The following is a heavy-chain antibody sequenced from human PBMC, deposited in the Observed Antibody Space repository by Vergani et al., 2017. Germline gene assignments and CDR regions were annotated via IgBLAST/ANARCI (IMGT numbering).Heavy chain of an antibody. V-gene: IGHV4-39*07. D-gene: IGHD1-26*01. CDR2: IYYSGST. J-gene: IGHJ4*02. Sequence: QLQLPESGPGLVKPSETLSLTCTVSGGSLSSSSYYWGWIRQPPGKGLEWIGSIYYSGSTNYNPSLKSRVTISVDTSKNQFSLKLSSVTAADTAVYYCARAEPGEWELPYYFDYWGQGTLVTVSS. CDR3: ARAEPGEWELPYYFDY. CDR1: GGSLSSSSYY.